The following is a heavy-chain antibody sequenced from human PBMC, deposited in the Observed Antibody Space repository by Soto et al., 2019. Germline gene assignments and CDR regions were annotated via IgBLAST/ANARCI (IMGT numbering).Heavy chain of an antibody. J-gene: IGHJ4*02. CDR3: ARRYSGYDLDY. Sequence: QVQLQQWGAGLLKPSETLSLTCAVYGGSFSGYYWSWIRQPPGKGLEWIGEINHSGSTNYNPSLKSRVTISVDTAKNQFSLKLRSVTAADTAVYYCARRYSGYDLDYWGQGTLVTVSS. CDR2: INHSGST. V-gene: IGHV4-34*01. CDR1: GGSFSGYY. D-gene: IGHD5-12*01.